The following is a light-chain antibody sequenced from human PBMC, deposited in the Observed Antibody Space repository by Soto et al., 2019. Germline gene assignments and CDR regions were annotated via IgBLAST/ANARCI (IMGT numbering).Light chain of an antibody. CDR1: SSDVGGYNY. CDR2: EVS. Sequence: QSVLTQPASVSGSPGQSITISCTGTSSDVGGYNYVSWYQQHPGKAPKLIIYEVSNRPSGVSNRFSGSKSGNKASLTISGLQAEDEADYYCSSYTSSSTLYVFGTGTKVTVL. J-gene: IGLJ1*01. CDR3: SSYTSSSTLYV. V-gene: IGLV2-14*01.